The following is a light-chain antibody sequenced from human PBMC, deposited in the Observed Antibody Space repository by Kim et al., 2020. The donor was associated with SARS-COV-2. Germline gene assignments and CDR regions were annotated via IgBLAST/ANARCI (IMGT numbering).Light chain of an antibody. V-gene: IGLV1-40*01. CDR1: SSNMGAGYG. J-gene: IGLJ1*01. CDR2: NTS. Sequence: VTISCTGSSSNMGAGYGVHWDQQLPGTAPKLLIYNTSYRPSGVPDRFSGSKSGTSASLAITGLQAEDEADYYCQSYDSSLSGSSVFGTGTKVTVL. CDR3: QSYDSSLSGSSV.